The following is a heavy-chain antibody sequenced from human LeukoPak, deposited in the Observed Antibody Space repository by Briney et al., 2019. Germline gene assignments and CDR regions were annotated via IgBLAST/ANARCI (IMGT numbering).Heavy chain of an antibody. V-gene: IGHV3-30*03. J-gene: IGHJ4*02. CDR2: LSHGGSSK. Sequence: GGTLRLSCASSGHPFSGSDIHWVRQAPGKGLEWVGFLSHGGSSKFYAEFVKGRFGICRDNSKSTPHVQMNGPRADHAVVFYCATSPLRIYSSGPESYWGQGTLVTVSS. CDR1: GHPFSGSD. CDR3: ATSPLRIYSSGPESY. D-gene: IGHD6-19*01.